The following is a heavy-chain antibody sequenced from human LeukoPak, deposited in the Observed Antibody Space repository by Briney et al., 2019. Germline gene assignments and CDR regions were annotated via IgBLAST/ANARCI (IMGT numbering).Heavy chain of an antibody. CDR3: AKASSPSSGCITY. CDR1: GFTFSSYA. V-gene: IGHV3-23*01. CDR2: ISGTGGNA. D-gene: IGHD3-22*01. J-gene: IGHJ4*02. Sequence: SGGSLRLSCAASGFTFSSYAMSWVRQAPEKGLEWVSGISGTGGNADHADSVKGRFTISRDNSRDTLYLQMNSLRADDTAIYYCAKASSPSSGCITYWGQGTLVTVSS.